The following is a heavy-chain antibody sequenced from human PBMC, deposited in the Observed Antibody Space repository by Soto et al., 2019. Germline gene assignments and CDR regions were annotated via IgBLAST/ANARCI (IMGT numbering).Heavy chain of an antibody. D-gene: IGHD6-13*01. CDR1: VGSTSIRSYC. CDR3: ARQSKQQLVPGWFDP. CDR2: IYYSGST. J-gene: IGHJ5*02. Sequence: PSEALSVTCTFSVGSTSIRSYCWGWIRQPPGKGLEWIGSIYYSGSTYYNPSLKSRVTISVDTSKNQFSLKLSSVTAADTAVYYCARQSKQQLVPGWFDPWGKGNLVTVSS. V-gene: IGHV4-39*01.